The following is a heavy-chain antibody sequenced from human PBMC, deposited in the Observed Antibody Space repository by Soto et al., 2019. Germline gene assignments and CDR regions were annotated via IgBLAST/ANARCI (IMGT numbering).Heavy chain of an antibody. Sequence: QVHLLQSGAEVQKPGASVKVSCKTSGYTFNDFGITWVRQAPGLGLEWLGWIYSKAGKMNFAPKFQNRVIMTTDTSTSTAFMELTSLTFDDSAIYFCARDIAFDNDYWGQGTLVTVS. J-gene: IGHJ4*02. D-gene: IGHD2-15*01. CDR2: IYSKAGKM. V-gene: IGHV1-18*01. CDR1: GYTFNDFG. CDR3: ARDIAFDNDY.